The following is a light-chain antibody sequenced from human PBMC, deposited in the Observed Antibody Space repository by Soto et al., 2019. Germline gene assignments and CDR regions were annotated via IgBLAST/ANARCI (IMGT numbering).Light chain of an antibody. CDR3: SSHAGSNTLI. Sequence: ALTQPPSASGSPGQSVTISCAGTSSDVGGSRYVSWYQQHPGKAPKLMIHEVNRRPSGVPDRFSGSKSGNTASLTVSGLQPEDEAVYYCSSHAGSNTLIFGGGTKLTVL. J-gene: IGLJ2*01. CDR1: SSDVGGSRY. CDR2: EVN. V-gene: IGLV2-8*01.